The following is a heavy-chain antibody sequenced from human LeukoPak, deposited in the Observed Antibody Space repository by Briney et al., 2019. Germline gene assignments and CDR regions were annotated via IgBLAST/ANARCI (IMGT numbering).Heavy chain of an antibody. D-gene: IGHD2-2*01. CDR1: GYTFTGYY. V-gene: IGHV1-2*04. J-gene: IGHJ6*02. Sequence: GASVKVSCKASGYTFTGYYIHWVRQAPGQGLEWMGWINPDSGGTNYLQEFQGWVTMTRDTSASTGYMELSRLRSDDTAVYYCARAQTYCSSPSCPWWYYGMDVWGQGTTVTVSS. CDR3: ARAQTYCSSPSCPWWYYGMDV. CDR2: INPDSGGT.